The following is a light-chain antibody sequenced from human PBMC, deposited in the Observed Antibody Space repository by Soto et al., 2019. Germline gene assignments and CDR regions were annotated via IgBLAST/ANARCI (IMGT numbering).Light chain of an antibody. Sequence: DIFLAQAPVTLSSSPGELATLSCRASQSVRSDDLAWYQQKPGQAPRLLIYGAFSRATGIPDRISGGGSGTDFTLTISRLEPEDSAVYYCQQYGGAPDTFGQGTRLEIK. J-gene: IGKJ5*01. CDR3: QQYGGAPDT. CDR2: GAF. V-gene: IGKV3-20*01. CDR1: QSVRSDD.